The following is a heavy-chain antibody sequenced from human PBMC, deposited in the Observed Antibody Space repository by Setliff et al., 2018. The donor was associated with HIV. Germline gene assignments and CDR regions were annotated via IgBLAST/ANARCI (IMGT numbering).Heavy chain of an antibody. J-gene: IGHJ5*02. CDR1: GFIFSDAW. D-gene: IGHD3-16*01. CDR3: AKGVKWLDP. Sequence: GGSLRLSCAASGFIFSDAWLSWVRQPPGEGLEWVSVMWSDGTKYYADSVKGRFTISRDNSINLLYLHMHRLIAEDTAVYYCAKGVKWLDPWGQGTLVTVSS. V-gene: IGHV3-53*01. CDR2: MWSDGTK.